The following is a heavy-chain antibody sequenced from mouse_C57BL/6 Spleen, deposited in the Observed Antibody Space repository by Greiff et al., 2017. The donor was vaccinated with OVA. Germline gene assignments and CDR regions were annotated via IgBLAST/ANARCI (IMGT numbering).Heavy chain of an antibody. J-gene: IGHJ2*01. D-gene: IGHD4-1*01. V-gene: IGHV1-19*01. CDR1: GYTFTDYY. CDR3: ARSKTAYFDY. CDR2: INPYNGGT. Sequence: VQLQQSGPVLVKPGASVKMSCKASGYTFTDYYMNWVKQSHGKSLEWIGVINPYNGGTSYNQKFKGKATLTVDKSSSTAYMELNSLTSEDSAVYYCARSKTAYFDYWGQGTTLTVSS.